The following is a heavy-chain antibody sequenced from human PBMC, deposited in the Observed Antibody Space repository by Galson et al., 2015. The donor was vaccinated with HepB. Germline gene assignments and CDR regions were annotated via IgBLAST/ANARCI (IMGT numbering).Heavy chain of an antibody. J-gene: IGHJ4*02. CDR2: IRSKANSYAT. CDR3: TTPATVTPGY. CDR1: GFTFSGSA. Sequence: SLRLSCAASGFTFSGSAMHWVRQASGKGLEWVGRIRSKANSYATAYAASVKGRFTISRDDSKNTAYLQMNSLKTEDTAVYYCTTPATVTPGYWGQGTLVTVSS. V-gene: IGHV3-73*01. D-gene: IGHD4-17*01.